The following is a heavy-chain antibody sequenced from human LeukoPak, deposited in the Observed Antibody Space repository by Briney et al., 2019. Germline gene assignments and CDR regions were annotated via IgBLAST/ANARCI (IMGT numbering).Heavy chain of an antibody. CDR2: IKQDGSEK. J-gene: IGHJ4*02. V-gene: IGHV3-7*01. CDR3: ARGAEYCGGDCYWVY. Sequence: PGGSLRLSCAASGFTFSDHHMSWVRQAPGKGLEWVANIKQDGSEKYYVDSVKGRFTISRDNAKNSLYLQMNSLRAEDTAVYYCARGAEYCGGDCYWVYWGQGTLVTVSS. CDR1: GFTFSDHH. D-gene: IGHD2-21*02.